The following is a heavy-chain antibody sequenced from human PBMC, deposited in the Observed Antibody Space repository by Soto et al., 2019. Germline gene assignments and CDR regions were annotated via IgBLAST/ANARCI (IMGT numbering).Heavy chain of an antibody. D-gene: IGHD6-19*01. CDR1: GGTFDIFS. Sequence: QVPLVQSGAEVKKPGSSVKVSCKASGGTFDIFSISWVRQAPGQGLEWMGGIIPIFGTAEYSQKFQGRVTITADEATSRSYMELNSLRFEDTAVYYCAKENRDDDSGWYSSTDWFDPWAQGTLVTVSS. V-gene: IGHV1-69*01. CDR2: IIPIFGTA. CDR3: AKENRDDDSGWYSSTDWFDP. J-gene: IGHJ5*02.